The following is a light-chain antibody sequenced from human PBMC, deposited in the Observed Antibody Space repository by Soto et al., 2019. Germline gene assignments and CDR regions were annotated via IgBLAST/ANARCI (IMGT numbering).Light chain of an antibody. CDR1: SSDVGGYNY. CDR3: SSYAGSNNLYV. Sequence: QSVLTQPPSASGSPGQSVTISCTGTSSDVGGYNYVSWYQQHPGKAPKLVIYEVNKRPSGVPDRFSGSKSGNTASLTVSGLQAEDEADYYCSSYAGSNNLYVFGTGTKVTVL. J-gene: IGLJ1*01. V-gene: IGLV2-8*01. CDR2: EVN.